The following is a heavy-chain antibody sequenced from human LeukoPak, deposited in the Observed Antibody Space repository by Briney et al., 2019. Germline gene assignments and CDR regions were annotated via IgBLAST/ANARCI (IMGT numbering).Heavy chain of an antibody. CDR1: GFSFSNYW. Sequence: GGSLRLSCAASGFSFSNYWMGWDRQAPGKRPEWVANMNIDGSERYYADSVKGRFTISRDNARNSVFLQMGGLRVEDTAVYYCARDPVEWELLLDYWGQGTLVTVSS. CDR3: ARDPVEWELLLDY. V-gene: IGHV3-7*01. J-gene: IGHJ4*02. CDR2: MNIDGSER. D-gene: IGHD1-26*01.